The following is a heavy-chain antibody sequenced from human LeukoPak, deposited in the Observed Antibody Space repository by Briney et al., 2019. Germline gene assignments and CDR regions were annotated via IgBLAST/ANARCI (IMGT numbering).Heavy chain of an antibody. J-gene: IGHJ4*02. CDR1: GGSFSGYY. D-gene: IGHD1-26*01. CDR3: AKEVIVGVSFDY. V-gene: IGHV3-23*01. Sequence: ETLSLTCAVYGGSFSGYYWSWIRQPPGKGLEWVAAISGSGGSTYYADSVKGRFTSSRDNFKNTLYLQMNSLRAEDTAVYYCAKEVIVGVSFDYWGQGTLVTVSS. CDR2: ISGSGGST.